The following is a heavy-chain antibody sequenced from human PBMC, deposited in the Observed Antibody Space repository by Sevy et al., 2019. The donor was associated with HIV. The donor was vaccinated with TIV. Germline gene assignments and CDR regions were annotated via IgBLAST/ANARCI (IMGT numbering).Heavy chain of an antibody. V-gene: IGHV4-59*01. CDR3: AREIVVVPAAMGALHYYYYMDV. Sequence: SETLSLTCTVSGGSISSYYWSWIRQPPGKGLEWIGYIYYSRSTNYNPSLKSRVTISVDTSKNQFSLKLSSVTAADTAVYYCAREIVVVPAAMGALHYYYYMDVWGKGTTVTVSS. CDR2: IYYSRST. CDR1: GGSISSYY. J-gene: IGHJ6*03. D-gene: IGHD2-2*01.